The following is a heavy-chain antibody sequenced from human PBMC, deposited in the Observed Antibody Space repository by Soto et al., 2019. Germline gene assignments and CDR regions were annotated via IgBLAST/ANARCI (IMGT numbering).Heavy chain of an antibody. CDR3: ARIPAAYGDYAFDY. CDR1: GFTVSSNY. V-gene: IGHV3-66*01. D-gene: IGHD4-17*01. J-gene: IGHJ4*02. Sequence: GGSLRLSCAASGFTVSSNYMSWVRQAPGKGLEWVSVIYSGGSTYYADSVKGRFIISRDNSKNTLYLQMNSLRAEDTAVYYCARIPAAYGDYAFDYWGQGTLVTVSS. CDR2: IYSGGST.